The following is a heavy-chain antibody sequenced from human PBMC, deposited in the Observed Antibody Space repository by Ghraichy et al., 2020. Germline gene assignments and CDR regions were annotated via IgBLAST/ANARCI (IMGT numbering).Heavy chain of an antibody. J-gene: IGHJ4*02. Sequence: GGSLRLSCAASGFTFSSYWMHWVRQAPGKGLVWVSRINSDGSSTRYADSLKGRFTISRDNAKNTLYLQMNSLRAEDTAVYYCAIDALYCSGDSCYSNWGQGTLVTVSS. V-gene: IGHV3-74*01. D-gene: IGHD2-15*01. CDR2: INSDGSST. CDR3: AIDALYCSGDSCYSN. CDR1: GFTFSSYW.